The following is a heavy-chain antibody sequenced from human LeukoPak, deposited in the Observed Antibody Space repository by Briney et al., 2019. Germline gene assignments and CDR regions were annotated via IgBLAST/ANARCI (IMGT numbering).Heavy chain of an antibody. J-gene: IGHJ4*02. CDR1: RGSVSSAY. CDR2: MYNSEIT. V-gene: IGHV4-59*02. D-gene: IGHD6-19*01. CDR3: ATGHSSGWFDY. Sequence: SETLSLTCTVSRGSVSSAYWSWIRQPPGKRLEWIGYMYNSEITNYNPSLKSRVTMSLDMSKNQFSLDLTSVGEADTAVYYCATGHSSGWFDYWGQGSLVIVSS.